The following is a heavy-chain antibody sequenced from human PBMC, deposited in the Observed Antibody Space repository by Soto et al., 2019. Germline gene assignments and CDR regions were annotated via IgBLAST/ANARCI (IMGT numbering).Heavy chain of an antibody. CDR2: IYYSGST. D-gene: IGHD4-17*01. J-gene: IGHJ3*02. CDR1: GGSISSYD. Sequence: ASLTLSLTCTVSGGSISSYDCSWIRQPQGKGLEWIGYIYYSGSTNYNPPLKSRVTISLDTSKNQFSLKLSSVTAADTAVYYCATWTTLTTGCFDAFDIRGQGTIVT. CDR3: ATWTTLTTGCFDAFDI. V-gene: IGHV4-59*01.